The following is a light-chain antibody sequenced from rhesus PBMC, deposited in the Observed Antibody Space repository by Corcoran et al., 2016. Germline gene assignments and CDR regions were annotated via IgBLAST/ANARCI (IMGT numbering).Light chain of an antibody. J-gene: IGKJ3*01. Sequence: DVVMTQSPLALPITPGQPASISCRSSQSLVNSNGNTYLSWFQQKPGQPPRLLIYKGSNRYSGFPDRFNGGGAGTDFTLKISRVEAEDVGVYYCMQYTHIPFTFGPGTKLDIK. CDR1: QSLVNSNGNTY. CDR2: KGS. CDR3: MQYTHIPFT. V-gene: IGKV2-65*01.